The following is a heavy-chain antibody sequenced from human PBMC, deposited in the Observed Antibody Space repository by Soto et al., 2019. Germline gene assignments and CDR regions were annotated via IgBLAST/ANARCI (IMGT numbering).Heavy chain of an antibody. V-gene: IGHV3-33*01. D-gene: IGHD7-27*01. Sequence: GGSLRLSCAASGFIFSSFGMLWVRLAPGKGMEWVEHIWDDGSNTYYADSVKGRFTISRDNSRNTGYLQMNSLRAEDTAVYYCVRDLLGSGGHFDYWGQGTPVTVSS. CDR1: GFIFSSFG. CDR2: IWDDGSNT. CDR3: VRDLLGSGGHFDY. J-gene: IGHJ4*02.